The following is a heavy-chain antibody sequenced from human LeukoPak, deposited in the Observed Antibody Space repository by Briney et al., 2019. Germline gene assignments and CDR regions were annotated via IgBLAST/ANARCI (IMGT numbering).Heavy chain of an antibody. CDR1: GFTFSSYA. CDR2: ISYDGSNK. Sequence: GGSLRLSCAASGFTFSSYAMHWVRQAPGKGLEWVAVISYDGSNKYYTDSVKGRFTISRDNSKNTLYLQMNSLRAEDTAVYYCAAAGTLLYFDYWGQGTLVTVFS. V-gene: IGHV3-30-3*01. D-gene: IGHD6-13*01. J-gene: IGHJ4*02. CDR3: AAAGTLLYFDY.